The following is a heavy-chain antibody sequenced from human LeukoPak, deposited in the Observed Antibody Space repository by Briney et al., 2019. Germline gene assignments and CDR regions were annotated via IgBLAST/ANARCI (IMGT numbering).Heavy chain of an antibody. V-gene: IGHV4-38-2*02. CDR1: GYSISSGYY. D-gene: IGHD3-3*01. Sequence: SETLSLTCTVSGYSISSGYYWGWIRQPPGKGLEWIGIISHSGSIYYYNPSLKSRVTMSVDTSNNQFSLRLSSVTAADTAMYYSARTYDFWSGFDYWGLGTLVTVSS. CDR2: ISHSGSIY. CDR3: ARTYDFWSGFDY. J-gene: IGHJ4*02.